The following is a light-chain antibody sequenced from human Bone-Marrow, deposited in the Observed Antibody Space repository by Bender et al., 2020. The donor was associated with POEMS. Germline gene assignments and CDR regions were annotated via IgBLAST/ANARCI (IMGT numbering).Light chain of an antibody. CDR1: SSNIGAGYD. CDR2: DNT. Sequence: QSVLTQPPSVSGAPGQRVTLSCTGSSSNIGAGYDVQWYQQLPGTAPKLLIYDNTNQPSGVPDRFSGSKSDTSASLAITGLQAEDEANYYCQSYDNSLGGWVFGGGTKLTVL. CDR3: QSYDNSLGGWV. V-gene: IGLV1-40*01. J-gene: IGLJ3*02.